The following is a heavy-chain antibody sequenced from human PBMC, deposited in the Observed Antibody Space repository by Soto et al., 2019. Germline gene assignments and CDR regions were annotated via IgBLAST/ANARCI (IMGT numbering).Heavy chain of an antibody. V-gene: IGHV4-59*01. Sequence: SETLSLTCTVSGGSISSYYWSWIRQPPGKGLEWIGYIYYSGSTNYNPSLKSRVTISVDTSKNQFSLKLSSVTAADTAVYYCAREDSNYPSYYFDYWGQGTLVTVSS. CDR3: AREDSNYPSYYFDY. D-gene: IGHD4-4*01. CDR2: IYYSGST. J-gene: IGHJ4*02. CDR1: GGSISSYY.